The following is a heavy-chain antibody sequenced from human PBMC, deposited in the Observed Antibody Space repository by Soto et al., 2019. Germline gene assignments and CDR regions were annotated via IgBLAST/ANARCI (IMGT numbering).Heavy chain of an antibody. Sequence: GGSLRLSCAASGFTFSDYAMHWVRQAPGKGLEWVAVVSHDGRNTHYADPVKGRFTISRDNSKNTLYLQMNSLRAEDTAVYYCARDPLWGTAMVLWYFDLWGRGTLVTVSS. J-gene: IGHJ2*01. CDR2: VSHDGRNT. D-gene: IGHD5-18*01. V-gene: IGHV3-30*03. CDR1: GFTFSDYA. CDR3: ARDPLWGTAMVLWYFDL.